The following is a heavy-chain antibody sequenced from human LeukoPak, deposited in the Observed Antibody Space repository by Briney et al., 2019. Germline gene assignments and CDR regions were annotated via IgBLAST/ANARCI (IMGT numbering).Heavy chain of an antibody. CDR3: ARDRIYYDSRGLDY. J-gene: IGHJ4*02. CDR2: ISSSSSSYI. D-gene: IGHD3-22*01. V-gene: IGHV3-21*01. Sequence: GGSLRLSCAASGFTFSSYSMNWVRQAPGKGLEWVSSISSSSSSYIYYADSVEGRFTISRDNAKNSLYLQMNSLRAEDTAVYYCARDRIYYDSRGLDYWGQGTLVTVSS. CDR1: GFTFSSYS.